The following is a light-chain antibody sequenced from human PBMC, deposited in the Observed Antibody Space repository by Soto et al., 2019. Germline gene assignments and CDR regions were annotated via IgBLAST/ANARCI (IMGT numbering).Light chain of an antibody. Sequence: EVVMTQSPATLSLSPGERVTPSCRSSQSVADNLAWFQQKPGQGPRLLIYGESTRATGIPARFSGSGSETDFTLTISSLRSEDSAVYHCQQYNNWPITVGQGTRREIK. CDR2: GES. CDR1: QSVADN. CDR3: QQYNNWPIT. J-gene: IGKJ5*01. V-gene: IGKV3-15*01.